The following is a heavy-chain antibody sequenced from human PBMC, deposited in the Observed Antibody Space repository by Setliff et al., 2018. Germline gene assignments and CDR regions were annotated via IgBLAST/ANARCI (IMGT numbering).Heavy chain of an antibody. CDR3: ARERGDAGYYGSWSYYYMDV. D-gene: IGHD3-10*01. J-gene: IGHJ6*03. Sequence: SETLSLTCRVSGGSVSTGVNYWTWIRRLPGKGLDWIGYISYRGATRYDPSLKSRISISLDTSKNQFSLSLSYVTAADTAVYYCARERGDAGYYGSWSYYYMDVWGKGTTVTVSS. CDR1: GGSVSTGVNY. CDR2: ISYRGAT. V-gene: IGHV4-31*03.